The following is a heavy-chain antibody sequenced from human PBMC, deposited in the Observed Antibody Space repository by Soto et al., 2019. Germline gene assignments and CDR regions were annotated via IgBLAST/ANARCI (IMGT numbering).Heavy chain of an antibody. CDR2: IIPIFGTP. J-gene: IGHJ6*02. Sequence: QVHLVQSGAEVKKPGSSVKVSCKASGGTFSTYAISWVRQAPGQGLEWMGGIIPIFGTPDYAQRFQGRVTITADESTSSASMELSSLRSEDTAVYYCARDVQLLVDAYYYAMDVWGQGTTVTVSS. CDR3: ARDVQLLVDAYYYAMDV. D-gene: IGHD6-13*01. V-gene: IGHV1-69*01. CDR1: GGTFSTYA.